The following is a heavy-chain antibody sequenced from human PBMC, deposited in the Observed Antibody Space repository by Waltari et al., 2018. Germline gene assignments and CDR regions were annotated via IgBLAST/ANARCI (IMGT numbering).Heavy chain of an antibody. CDR2: IGHDASAT. V-gene: IGHV3-7*03. J-gene: IGHJ4*02. CDR3: ARDFAYGRFDY. Sequence: EVQLVESGGALVQPGGSLRLSCTDSGFTFRNFWMTWVRQAPGKGLEWVAMIGHDASATYYVGSVKGRFTVSRDNAKSSLFLQMNSLSVEDTAVYYCARDFAYGRFDYWGQGTLVTVSS. D-gene: IGHD3-10*01. CDR1: GFTFRNFW.